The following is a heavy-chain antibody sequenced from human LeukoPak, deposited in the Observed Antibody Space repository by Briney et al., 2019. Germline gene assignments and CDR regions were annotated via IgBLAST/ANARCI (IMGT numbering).Heavy chain of an antibody. Sequence: GGSLRLSCAASRFTFSSYGMSWVRQAPGKGLEWVSSISSSSYIYYADSVKGRFTISRDNAKNSLYLQMNSLRAEDTAVYYCAITWFGDQGGNYWGQGTLVTVSS. CDR2: ISSSSYI. D-gene: IGHD3-10*01. CDR3: AITWFGDQGGNY. V-gene: IGHV3-21*01. CDR1: RFTFSSYG. J-gene: IGHJ4*02.